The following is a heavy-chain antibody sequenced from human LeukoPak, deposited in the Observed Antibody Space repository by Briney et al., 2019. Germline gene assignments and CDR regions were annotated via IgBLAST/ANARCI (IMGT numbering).Heavy chain of an antibody. J-gene: IGHJ5*02. Sequence: ASVKVSCKASGYTFTGYYMHWVRQAPGQGLGWMGWINPNSGGTNYAQKFQGRVTMTRDTSISTAYMELSRLRSDDTAVYYCARGPGGWYGSYWFDPWGQGTLVTVSS. CDR2: INPNSGGT. CDR1: GYTFTGYY. V-gene: IGHV1-2*02. D-gene: IGHD6-19*01. CDR3: ARGPGGWYGSYWFDP.